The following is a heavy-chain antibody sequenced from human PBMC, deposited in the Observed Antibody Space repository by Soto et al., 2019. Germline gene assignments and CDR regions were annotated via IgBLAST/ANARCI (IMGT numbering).Heavy chain of an antibody. D-gene: IGHD6-13*01. Sequence: PGESLKISCKGSGYSFTSYWIGWVRQMPGKGLEWMGIIYPGDSDTRYSPSFQGQVTISADKSISTAYLQWSSLKASDTAMYYCASSPGIAAAGTSGYYYYGMDVWGQGTTVTVSS. CDR1: GYSFTSYW. CDR2: IYPGDSDT. V-gene: IGHV5-51*01. CDR3: ASSPGIAAAGTSGYYYYGMDV. J-gene: IGHJ6*02.